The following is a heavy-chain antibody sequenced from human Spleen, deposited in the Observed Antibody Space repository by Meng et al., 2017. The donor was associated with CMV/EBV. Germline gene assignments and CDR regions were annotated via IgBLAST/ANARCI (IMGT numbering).Heavy chain of an antibody. D-gene: IGHD3-3*01. V-gene: IGHV3-11*01. CDR3: ARDYFPFGFWSGYSPEPNP. CDR1: FSDYY. CDR2: ISHSGATI. J-gene: IGHJ5*02. Sequence: FSDYYMSWIRPAPGGRLESISYISHSGATIYYVDSVKGRFTISRDNAKNSLYLQMDSLRADDTAVYYCARDYFPFGFWSGYSPEPNPWGQGTLVTVSS.